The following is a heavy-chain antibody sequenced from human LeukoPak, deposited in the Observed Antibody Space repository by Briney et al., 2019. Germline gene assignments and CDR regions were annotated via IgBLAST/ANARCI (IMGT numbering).Heavy chain of an antibody. Sequence: QPGRSLRLSCAASGFTFSSYGMHWVRQAPGKGLEWVAVISYDGSNKYYADSVKGRFTISRDNSKNTLYLQMNSLRAEDTAVYYCAKDLYHHTAMVGLDFDYWGQGTLVTVSS. CDR3: AKDLYHHTAMVGLDFDY. D-gene: IGHD5-18*01. CDR1: GFTFSSYG. V-gene: IGHV3-30*18. CDR2: ISYDGSNK. J-gene: IGHJ4*02.